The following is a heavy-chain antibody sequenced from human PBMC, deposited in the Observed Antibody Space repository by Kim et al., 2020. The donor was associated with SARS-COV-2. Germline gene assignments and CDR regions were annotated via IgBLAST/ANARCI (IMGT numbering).Heavy chain of an antibody. D-gene: IGHD6-13*01. CDR3: ARRASSSWYGDPYRVGLAGRPNWFDP. J-gene: IGHJ5*02. CDR1: GGSFSGYY. CDR2: INHSGST. V-gene: IGHV4-34*01. Sequence: SETLSLTCAVYGGSFSGYYWSWIRQPPGKGLEWIGEINHSGSTNYNPSLKSRVTISVDTSKNQFSLKLSSVTAADTAVYYCARRASSSWYGDPYRVGLAGRPNWFDPWGQGTLVTVSS.